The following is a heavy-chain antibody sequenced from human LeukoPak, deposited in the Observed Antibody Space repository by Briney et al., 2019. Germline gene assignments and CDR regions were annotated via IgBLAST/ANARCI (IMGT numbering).Heavy chain of an antibody. Sequence: SETLSLTCTVSGGSISSSSYYWGWIRQPPGKGLEWIGSICYSGSTYYNPSLKSRVTISVDTSKNQFSLKLSSVTAADTAVYYCARGRYSGRRYYYMDVWGKGTTVTVSS. CDR2: ICYSGST. D-gene: IGHD1-26*01. CDR3: ARGRYSGRRYYYMDV. V-gene: IGHV4-39*07. J-gene: IGHJ6*03. CDR1: GGSISSSSYY.